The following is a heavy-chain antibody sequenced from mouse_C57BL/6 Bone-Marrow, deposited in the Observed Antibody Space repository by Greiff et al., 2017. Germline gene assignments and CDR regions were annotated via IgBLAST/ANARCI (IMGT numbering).Heavy chain of an antibody. V-gene: IGHV5-9-1*02. Sequence: EVKLVESGEGLVKPGGSLKLSCAASGFTFSSYAMSWVRQTPEQRLEWVAYISSGGDYIYYADTVKGRFTISRDNARNTLYLQMSSLKSEDTAMYYCTREDGYYPFDYWGQGTTRTVSS. CDR1: GFTFSSYA. CDR2: ISSGGDYI. CDR3: TREDGYYPFDY. D-gene: IGHD2-3*01. J-gene: IGHJ2*01.